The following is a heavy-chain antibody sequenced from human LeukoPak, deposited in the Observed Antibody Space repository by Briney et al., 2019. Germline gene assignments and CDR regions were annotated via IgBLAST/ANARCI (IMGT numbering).Heavy chain of an antibody. D-gene: IGHD2-21*02. CDR1: GFTSEFSFSNYW. CDR3: ARDGGLAYCGGDCSRPGPRKNALDI. CDR2: INSDGSST. Sequence: PGGSLRLSCAGSGFTSEFSFSNYWMHWVRQAPGKGLVWVSRINSDGSSTTYADSVKGRFTISRDNAKNMLYLQMNSLRAEDTAVYFCARDGGLAYCGGDCSRPGPRKNALDIWGQGTVVTVSS. V-gene: IGHV3-74*03. J-gene: IGHJ3*02.